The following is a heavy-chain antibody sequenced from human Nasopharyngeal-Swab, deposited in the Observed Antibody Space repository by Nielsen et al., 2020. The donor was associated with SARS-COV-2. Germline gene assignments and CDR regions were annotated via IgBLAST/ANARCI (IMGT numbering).Heavy chain of an antibody. D-gene: IGHD3-10*01. CDR1: GFTFSSYW. CDR3: ARVPNRGYFDY. CDR2: INSDGSST. V-gene: IGHV3-74*01. J-gene: IGHJ4*02. Sequence: GEALKISCAASGFTFSSYWMHWVRQAPGKGLGWVSRINSDGSSTSYADSVKGRFTISRDNAKNTLYLQMNSLRAEDTAVYYCARVPNRGYFDYWGQGTLVTVSS.